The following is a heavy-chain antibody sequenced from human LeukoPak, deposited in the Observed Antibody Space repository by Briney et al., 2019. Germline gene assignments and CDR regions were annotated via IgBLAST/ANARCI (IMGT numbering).Heavy chain of an antibody. V-gene: IGHV4-28*01. J-gene: IGHJ3*02. D-gene: IGHD3-22*01. Sequence: PSETLSLTCAVSGYSISSSNWWGWIRQPPGKGLEWIGYIYYSGSTSYNPALKSRVTMSVDTSKNQFSLKLRSVTAVDTAVYYCARTYYYDSSGYYFPGAFDIWGQGTMVTVSS. CDR2: IYYSGST. CDR3: ARTYYYDSSGYYFPGAFDI. CDR1: GYSISSSNW.